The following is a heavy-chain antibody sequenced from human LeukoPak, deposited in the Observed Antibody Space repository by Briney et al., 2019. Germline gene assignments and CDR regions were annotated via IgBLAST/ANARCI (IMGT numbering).Heavy chain of an antibody. Sequence: PSETLSLTCAVYGGSFSGYYWSWIRQPPGKGLEWIGEINHSGSTNYNPSLKSRATISVDTSKNQFSLKLSSVTAADTAVYYCARGRKGATTLNWFDPWGQGTLVTVSS. CDR2: INHSGST. D-gene: IGHD1-26*01. V-gene: IGHV4-34*01. CDR1: GGSFSGYY. J-gene: IGHJ5*02. CDR3: ARGRKGATTLNWFDP.